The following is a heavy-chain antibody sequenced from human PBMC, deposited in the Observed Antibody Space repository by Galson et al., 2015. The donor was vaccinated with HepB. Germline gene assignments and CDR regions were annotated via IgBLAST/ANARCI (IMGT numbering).Heavy chain of an antibody. CDR2: IKSKTEGGTT. V-gene: IGHV3-15*07. Sequence: SLRLSCAASGFTFSNAWMNWVRQAPGKGLEWVGRIKSKTEGGTTDYAAPVKGRFTISRDDSKNTLYLQMNSLKTEDTAVYYCTKSNRGAYAFDIWGQGTMVTVSS. CDR1: GFTFSNAW. D-gene: IGHD1-14*01. J-gene: IGHJ3*02. CDR3: TKSNRGAYAFDI.